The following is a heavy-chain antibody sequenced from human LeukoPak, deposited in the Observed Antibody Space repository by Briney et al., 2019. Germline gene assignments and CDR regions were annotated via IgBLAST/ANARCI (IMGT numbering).Heavy chain of an antibody. CDR2: FDPEDGET. CDR1: GYTLTELS. J-gene: IGHJ3*02. D-gene: IGHD1-1*01. CDR3: ARAEPRVPPPNFDI. Sequence: ASVKVSCKVSGYTLTELSMHWVRQAPGKGLEWMGGFDPEDGETIYAQKFQGRVTMTRDMSTSTVYMELSSLRSEDTAVYYCARAEPRVPPPNFDIWGQGTMVTVSS. V-gene: IGHV1-24*01.